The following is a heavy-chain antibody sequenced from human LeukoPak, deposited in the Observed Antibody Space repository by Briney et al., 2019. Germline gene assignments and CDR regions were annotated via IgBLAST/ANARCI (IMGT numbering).Heavy chain of an antibody. CDR1: GFTFSSYG. J-gene: IGHJ3*02. CDR3: ARGPPDDAFDI. CDR2: ISGSGGST. Sequence: GGSLRLSCAASGFTFSSYGMSWVRQAPGKGLEWVSAISGSGGSTNYADSVKGRFTISRDNAKNTLYLQMNSLRAEDTAVYYCARGPPDDAFDIWGQGTMVTVSS. V-gene: IGHV3-23*01. D-gene: IGHD2-2*01.